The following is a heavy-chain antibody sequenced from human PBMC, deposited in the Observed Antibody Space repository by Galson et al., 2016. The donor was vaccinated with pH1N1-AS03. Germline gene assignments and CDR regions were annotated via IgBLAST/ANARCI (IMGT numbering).Heavy chain of an antibody. J-gene: IGHJ6*02. Sequence: SLRLSCAASGFTFSSYSIHWVRQAPGKGLEYVPAISSDGDTYYTDSVKGRFTISRDKSKNTVYLQMGSLRPEDVAVYYCAREAEHYYYALDVWGQGTTVTVS. CDR1: GFTFSSYS. CDR3: AREAEHYYYALDV. CDR2: ISSDGDT. V-gene: IGHV3-64*02.